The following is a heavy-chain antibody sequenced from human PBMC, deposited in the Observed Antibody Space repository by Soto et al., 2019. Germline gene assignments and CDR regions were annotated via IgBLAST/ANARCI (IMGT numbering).Heavy chain of an antibody. CDR3: AKGGPFTGGFDP. D-gene: IGHD3-16*01. Sequence: EGQLLQSGGDLVQPGGSLRLSCAGSGLTLRSYAKTWIRQTPEKGLEWVSTISGRSGVPSYADSVNGRFTVSRDNSKNTLYLQMNCQRPDDTAIYYCAKGGPFTGGFDPWGQGTLVTVAS. J-gene: IGHJ5*02. CDR2: ISGRSGVP. V-gene: IGHV3-23*01. CDR1: GLTLRSYA.